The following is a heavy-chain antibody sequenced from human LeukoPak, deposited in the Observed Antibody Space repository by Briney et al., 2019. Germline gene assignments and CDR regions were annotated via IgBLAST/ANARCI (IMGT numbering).Heavy chain of an antibody. J-gene: IGHJ6*02. Sequence: GGSLRLSCAASGFTFDDYAMHWVRQAPGKGLEWVSGISWNSGSIGYADSVKGRFTISRDNAKNSLYLQMNSLRAEDTALYYCAKSRPYGDSTTSTYYYYYGMDVWGQGTTVTVS. CDR3: AKSRPYGDSTTSTYYYYYGMDV. CDR1: GFTFDDYA. CDR2: ISWNSGSI. D-gene: IGHD4-17*01. V-gene: IGHV3-9*01.